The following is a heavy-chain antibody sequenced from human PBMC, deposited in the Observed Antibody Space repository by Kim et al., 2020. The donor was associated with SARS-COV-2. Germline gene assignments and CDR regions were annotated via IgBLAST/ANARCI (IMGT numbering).Heavy chain of an antibody. V-gene: IGHV3-23*01. D-gene: IGHD3-10*01. J-gene: IGHJ4*02. CDR3: AKDQYYGSGSHYFDY. Sequence: DSVKGRFTISRDNSKNTLYLQMNSLRAEDTAVYYCAKDQYYGSGSHYFDYWGQGTLVTVSS.